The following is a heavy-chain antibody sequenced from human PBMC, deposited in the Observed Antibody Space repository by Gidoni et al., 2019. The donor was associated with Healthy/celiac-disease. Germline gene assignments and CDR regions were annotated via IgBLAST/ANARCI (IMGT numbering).Heavy chain of an antibody. J-gene: IGHJ6*02. CDR3: ARDLSAYDFWSGYYYYYYGMDV. Sequence: QVQLQESGPGLVKPSGTLSLTCAVSGGSISSSNWWSWVRQPPGKGLEWIGENYHSGSTNYNPSLKSRVTISVDKSKNQFSLKLSSVTAADTAVYYCARDLSAYDFWSGYYYYYYGMDVWGQGTTVTVSS. D-gene: IGHD3-3*01. CDR1: GGSISSSNW. V-gene: IGHV4-4*02. CDR2: NYHSGST.